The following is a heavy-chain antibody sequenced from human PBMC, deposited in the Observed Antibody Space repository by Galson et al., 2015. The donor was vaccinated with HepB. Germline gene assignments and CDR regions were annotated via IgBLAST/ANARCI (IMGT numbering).Heavy chain of an antibody. V-gene: IGHV3-33*01. CDR1: GFTFSSYG. CDR3: ARDALWFGESGVNFDY. Sequence: SLRLSCAASGFTFSSYGMHWVRQAPGKGLEWVAVIWYDGSNKYYADSVKGRFTISRDNSKNTLYLQMNSLRAEDTAVYYCARDALWFGESGVNFDYWGQGTLVTVSS. J-gene: IGHJ4*02. D-gene: IGHD3-10*01. CDR2: IWYDGSNK.